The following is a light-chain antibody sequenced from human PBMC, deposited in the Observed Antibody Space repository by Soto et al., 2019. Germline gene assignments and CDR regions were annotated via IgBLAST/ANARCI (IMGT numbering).Light chain of an antibody. Sequence: VMTQSPATLSVSPGERATLSCRASQSISGNLAWYQQKPGQAPRLLIYDASNRATGIPARFSGSGSGTDFTLTISSLESEDFAIYYCQQRSNWPTFGQGTRLEI. V-gene: IGKV3-11*01. CDR2: DAS. CDR3: QQRSNWPT. CDR1: QSISGN. J-gene: IGKJ5*01.